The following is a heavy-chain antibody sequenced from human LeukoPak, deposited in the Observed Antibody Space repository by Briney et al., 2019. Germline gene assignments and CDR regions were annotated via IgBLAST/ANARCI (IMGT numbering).Heavy chain of an antibody. CDR1: GFTFSSYA. CDR3: ARDYGFGGSYCRFDY. Sequence: PGRSLRLSCAASGFTFSSYAMHWVRQAPGKGLEWVAVISYDGSNKYYAYSVKGRFTISRDNSKNTLYLQMNSLRAEDTAVYYCARDYGFGGSYCRFDYWGQGTLVTVSS. V-gene: IGHV3-30*04. J-gene: IGHJ4*02. D-gene: IGHD1-26*01. CDR2: ISYDGSNK.